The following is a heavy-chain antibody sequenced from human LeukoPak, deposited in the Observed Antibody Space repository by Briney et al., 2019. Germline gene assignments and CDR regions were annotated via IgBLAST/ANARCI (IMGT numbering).Heavy chain of an antibody. V-gene: IGHV3-74*01. Sequence: GGSLRLSCAASGVSFSNYAMTWFRQAPGKGLVWVSSINSDGSSRNYADSVKGRFSISRDHAKNTLYLQMNSLRAEATGVYYCALVGGGYWGQGTLVTVSS. CDR2: INSDGSSR. CDR3: ALVGGGY. J-gene: IGHJ4*02. D-gene: IGHD2-15*01. CDR1: GVSFSNYA.